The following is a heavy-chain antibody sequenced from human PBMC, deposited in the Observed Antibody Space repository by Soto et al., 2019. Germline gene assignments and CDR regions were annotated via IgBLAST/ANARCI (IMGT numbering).Heavy chain of an antibody. D-gene: IGHD3-22*01. Sequence: GGSLRLSCAASGFTLSSYGMHWVRQAPGKGLEWVAVISYDGSTKYYADSVKGRFTISRDNAKNSLYLQMNSLRAEDTAVYYCARDQLYYNDISGRPLNAFDVWGQGTMVTVSS. V-gene: IGHV3-30*03. CDR3: ARDQLYYNDISGRPLNAFDV. CDR1: GFTLSSYG. CDR2: ISYDGSTK. J-gene: IGHJ3*01.